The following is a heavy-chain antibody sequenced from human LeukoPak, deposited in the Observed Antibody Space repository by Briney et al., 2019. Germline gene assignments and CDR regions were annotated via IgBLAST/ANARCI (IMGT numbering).Heavy chain of an antibody. CDR2: IIPILGIA. Sequence: SVKVCCKAPGGTFSSYTISWVRQAPGQGLEWMGRIIPILGIANYAQKFQGRVTITADKSTSTAYMELSSLRSEDTAVYYCARRGLQTYYGMDVWGQGTPVTVSS. V-gene: IGHV1-69*02. CDR1: GGTFSSYT. J-gene: IGHJ6*02. CDR3: ARRGLQTYYGMDV. D-gene: IGHD5-24*01.